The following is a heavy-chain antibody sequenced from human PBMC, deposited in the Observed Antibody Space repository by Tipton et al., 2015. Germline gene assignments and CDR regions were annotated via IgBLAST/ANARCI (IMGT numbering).Heavy chain of an antibody. J-gene: IGHJ6*02. CDR2: IIPVFGTT. CDR1: GGTFSNYA. D-gene: IGHD3-9*01. CDR3: ARHLLRRSFDWNYYGMDV. Sequence: QLVQSGAEVKKPGSSVKVSCKASGGTFSNYAISWVRQAPGQGLEWMGGIIPVFGTTNYAQKFQGRVTITADKFTTTAYMELSSLRSEDTAVYYCARHLLRRSFDWNYYGMDVWGQGTTVTVSS. V-gene: IGHV1-69*06.